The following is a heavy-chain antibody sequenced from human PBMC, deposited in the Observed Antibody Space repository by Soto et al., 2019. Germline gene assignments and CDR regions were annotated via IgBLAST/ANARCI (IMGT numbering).Heavy chain of an antibody. J-gene: IGHJ6*04. D-gene: IGHD5-12*01. Sequence: EVQLVESGGGLVKPGGSLRLSCAASGFTFSSYSMNWVRQAPGKGLEWVSAISSRSGYIYYADSVKGRFTISRDTSKNSLYLQMNSLRAEDTAVYYCAREAGVYSGSNGVWGKGTTVTVSS. CDR2: ISSRSGYI. V-gene: IGHV3-21*01. CDR1: GFTFSSYS. CDR3: AREAGVYSGSNGV.